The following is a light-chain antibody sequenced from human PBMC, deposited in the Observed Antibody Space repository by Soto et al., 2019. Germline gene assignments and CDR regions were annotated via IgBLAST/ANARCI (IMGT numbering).Light chain of an antibody. CDR2: DVS. V-gene: IGLV2-14*01. J-gene: IGLJ2*01. CDR3: SSYTGSSTLMV. Sequence: SALTQPASVSGSPGQSITISCTGTTSDVGGYNYVSWYQQHPGKAPKLMIYDVSNRPSGVSNRFSGSKSGNTASLTISGLQAEDEADYYCSSYTGSSTLMVFGGGTKLTVL. CDR1: TSDVGGYNY.